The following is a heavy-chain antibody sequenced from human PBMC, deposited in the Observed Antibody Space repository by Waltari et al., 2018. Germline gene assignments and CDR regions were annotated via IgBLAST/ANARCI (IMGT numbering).Heavy chain of an antibody. V-gene: IGHV4-59*01. CDR2: IYYSGST. D-gene: IGHD2-15*01. CDR3: ARDSHGGRVDWFDP. CDR1: GGSISSYY. J-gene: IGHJ5*02. Sequence: QVQLQESGPGLVKPSETLSLTCTVSGGSISSYYWSWIRQPPGKGLEWIGYIYYSGSTNYNPSLKSRVTISVDTSKNQFSLKLSSVTAADTAVYYCARDSHGGRVDWFDPWGQGTLVTVSS.